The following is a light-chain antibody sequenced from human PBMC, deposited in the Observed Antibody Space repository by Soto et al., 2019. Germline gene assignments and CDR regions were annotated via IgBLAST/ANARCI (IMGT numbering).Light chain of an antibody. Sequence: QSALTQPRSLSGSPGQSVTISCTGTSSDVGGYNYVSWYQQHPGKAPKFMIYDVTKRPSGVPDRFSGAKSGNTGSLTISGLQAEDEADYYCCSYAGSYSHVVFGGGTKLTVL. V-gene: IGLV2-11*01. CDR1: SSDVGGYNY. CDR3: CSYAGSYSHVV. CDR2: DVT. J-gene: IGLJ2*01.